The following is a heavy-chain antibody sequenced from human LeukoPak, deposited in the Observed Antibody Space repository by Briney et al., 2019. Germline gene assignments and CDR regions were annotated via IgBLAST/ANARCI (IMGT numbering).Heavy chain of an antibody. CDR2: ISFHGSNK. CDR3: AKDVGTVTITLVRGDYMDV. V-gene: IGHV3-30*18. CDR1: GFTFSSYG. D-gene: IGHD3-10*01. Sequence: GGSLRLSCAASGFTFSSYGMHWVRQAPGKGLEWVAVISFHGSNKYYADSVKGRFTISRDSSRNTLYLQMNRLRAEDTAVYYCAKDVGTVTITLVRGDYMDVWGKGTTVTVSS. J-gene: IGHJ6*03.